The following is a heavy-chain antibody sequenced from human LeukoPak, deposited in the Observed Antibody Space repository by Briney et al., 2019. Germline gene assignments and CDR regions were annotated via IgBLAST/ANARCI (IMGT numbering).Heavy chain of an antibody. D-gene: IGHD3-10*01. Sequence: PSETLSLTCAVSGGSISSGGYSWSWIRQPPGKGLEWIGYIYHSGSTYYNPSLKSRVTISVDRSKNQFSLKLSSVTAADTAVYYCARGGSGGYYLVYWGQGTLVTVSS. J-gene: IGHJ4*02. CDR3: ARGGSGGYYLVY. CDR2: IYHSGST. CDR1: GGSISSGGYS. V-gene: IGHV4-30-2*01.